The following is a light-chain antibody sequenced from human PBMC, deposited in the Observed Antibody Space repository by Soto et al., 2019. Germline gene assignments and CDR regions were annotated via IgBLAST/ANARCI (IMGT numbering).Light chain of an antibody. Sequence: EIVLTQSPGTLSLSPGERATLSCRASQSVGTYLAWYQQKPGQAPRLLMYGASSRATGIPDRFSGSGSGTDFTLTISRLEPEDLAVYYCQQYVSIPLTFGGGTKGDIK. CDR3: QQYVSIPLT. CDR2: GAS. V-gene: IGKV3-20*01. CDR1: QSVGTY. J-gene: IGKJ4*01.